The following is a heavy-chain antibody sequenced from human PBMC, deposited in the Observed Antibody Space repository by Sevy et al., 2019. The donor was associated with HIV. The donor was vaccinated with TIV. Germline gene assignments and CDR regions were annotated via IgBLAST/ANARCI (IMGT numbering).Heavy chain of an antibody. Sequence: GGSLRLSCAVSGLTVSSNYMSWVRQAPGKGLEWVSLIYSGGATYYADSVNGRFTISEDDSKNTLYLQMDSLRAEDTAVYYCARGGLDRNAFRSFDYWGRGTLVTVSS. D-gene: IGHD5-12*01. CDR2: IYSGGAT. V-gene: IGHV3-53*01. CDR1: GLTVSSNY. CDR3: ARGGLDRNAFRSFDY. J-gene: IGHJ4*02.